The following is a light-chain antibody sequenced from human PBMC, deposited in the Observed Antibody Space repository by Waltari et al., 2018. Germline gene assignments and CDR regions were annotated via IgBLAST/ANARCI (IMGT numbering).Light chain of an antibody. CDR2: AAS. CDR1: QSVSRA. CDR3: QHYVRLPVT. V-gene: IGKV3-20*01. J-gene: IGKJ1*01. Sequence: SCRASQSVSRALAWYQQKPGQAPRLLIYAASSRATGIPDRFSGSGSGTDFSLTISRLETEDFAVYYCQHYVRLPVTFGQGTKVEIK.